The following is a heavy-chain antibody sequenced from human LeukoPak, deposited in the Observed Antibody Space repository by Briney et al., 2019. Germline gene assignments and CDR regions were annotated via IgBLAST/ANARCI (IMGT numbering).Heavy chain of an antibody. CDR1: GFTFSSYA. D-gene: IGHD6-19*01. CDR2: ISGSGGST. Sequence: GGSLRLSCAVSGFTFSSYAMSWVRQAPGKGLEWVSAISGSGGSTYYADSVKGRFTISRDNSKNTLYLQMNSLRAEDTAVYYCAKASSGWTGEHYFDYWGQGTLVTVSS. CDR3: AKASSGWTGEHYFDY. V-gene: IGHV3-23*01. J-gene: IGHJ4*02.